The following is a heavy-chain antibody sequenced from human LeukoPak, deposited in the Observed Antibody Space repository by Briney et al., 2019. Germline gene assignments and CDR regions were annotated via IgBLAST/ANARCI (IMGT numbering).Heavy chain of an antibody. CDR2: INHSGST. CDR1: GGSFSGYY. Sequence: SETLSLTCAVYGGSFSGYYWSWIRQPPGKGLEWIGEINHSGSTNYNPSLKSRVTISVDTSKSQFSLKLSSVTAADTAVYYCARGRGRWLDRKLYYFDYWGQGTLVTVSS. CDR3: ARGRGRWLDRKLYYFDY. D-gene: IGHD5-24*01. V-gene: IGHV4-34*01. J-gene: IGHJ4*02.